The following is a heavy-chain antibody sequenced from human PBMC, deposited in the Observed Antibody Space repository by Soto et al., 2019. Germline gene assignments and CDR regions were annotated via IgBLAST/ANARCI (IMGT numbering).Heavy chain of an antibody. D-gene: IGHD1-26*01. CDR2: ISYDGSNT. J-gene: IGHJ4*02. CDR3: AKEGGLSGSYYISSSYYFDY. Sequence: QVQLVESGGGVVQPGRSLRLSCVASGFTFSSYGMHWVRQAPGKGLEWVAIISYDGSNTYYADSVKGRFTISRDNSKNTLYVQMNSPRAEDKSVYYCAKEGGLSGSYYISSSYYFDYWGQGILVTVSS. CDR1: GFTFSSYG. V-gene: IGHV3-30*18.